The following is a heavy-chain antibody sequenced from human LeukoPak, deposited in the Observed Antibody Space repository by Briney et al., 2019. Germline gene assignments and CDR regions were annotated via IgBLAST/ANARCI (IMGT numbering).Heavy chain of an antibody. Sequence: GGSLRLSCAASGFTFSSYAMHWVRQAPGKGLEWVAVISYDGSNKYYADSVKGRFTVSRGNSKNTLYLQMNSLRAEDTAVYYCARSFKVDYWGQGTLVIVSS. CDR3: ARSFKVDY. J-gene: IGHJ4*02. CDR2: ISYDGSNK. CDR1: GFTFSSYA. V-gene: IGHV3-30-3*01.